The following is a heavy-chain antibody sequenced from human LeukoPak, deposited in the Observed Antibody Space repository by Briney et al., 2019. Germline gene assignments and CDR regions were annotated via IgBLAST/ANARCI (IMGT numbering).Heavy chain of an antibody. CDR2: VSGRDST. D-gene: IGHD1-1*01. Sequence: GGPLRLSCAASGFTFSRCAMNWVRQAPGKGLEWVSAVSGRDSTSYTDSVKGRFTISRDNSKNTVYLQMNGLRAEDTAVYYCAKAPRHNWNDPFDYWGQGSLVTVAS. V-gene: IGHV3-23*01. CDR1: GFTFSRCA. J-gene: IGHJ4*02. CDR3: AKAPRHNWNDPFDY.